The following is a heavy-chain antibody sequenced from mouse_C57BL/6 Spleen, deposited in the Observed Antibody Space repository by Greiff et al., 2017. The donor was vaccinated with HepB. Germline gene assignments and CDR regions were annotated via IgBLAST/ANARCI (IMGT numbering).Heavy chain of an antibody. J-gene: IGHJ3*01. CDR1: GFTFSSYA. CDR2: ISDGGSYT. CDR3: AREREFPDYYGSSPFAY. Sequence: EVMLVESGGGLVKPGGSLKLSCAASGFTFSSYAMSWVRQTPEKRLEWVATISDGGSYTYYPDNVKGRFTISRDNAKNNLYLQMSHLKSEDTAMYYCAREREFPDYYGSSPFAYWGQGTLVTVSA. V-gene: IGHV5-4*01. D-gene: IGHD1-1*01.